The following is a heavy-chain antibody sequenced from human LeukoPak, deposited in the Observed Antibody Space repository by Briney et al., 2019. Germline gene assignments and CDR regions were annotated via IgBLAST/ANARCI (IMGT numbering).Heavy chain of an antibody. Sequence: GGSLRLSCAASGFTFDEYGMSWVRQAPGKGLEWVSGINWNGGSTGYADSVKGRFTISRDNAKNSLYLQMNSLRAEDTALYYCARDQMTVTTGAFDIWGQGTMVTVSS. CDR2: INWNGGST. CDR3: ARDQMTVTTGAFDI. V-gene: IGHV3-20*04. J-gene: IGHJ3*02. D-gene: IGHD4-17*01. CDR1: GFTFDEYG.